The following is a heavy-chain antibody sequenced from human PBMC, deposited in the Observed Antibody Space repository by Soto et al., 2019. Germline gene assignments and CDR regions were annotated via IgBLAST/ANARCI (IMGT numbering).Heavy chain of an antibody. D-gene: IGHD5-18*01. CDR1: GGSISSSSYY. J-gene: IGHJ4*02. V-gene: IGHV4-39*01. CDR2: IYYSGST. Sequence: QLQLQESGPGLVKPSETLSLTCTVSGGSISSSSYYWGWIRQPPRKGLEWIGSIYYSGSTYYNPSLKSRVTISVDTSKNQFSLKLSSVTAADTAVYYCAKSGYSYVTYYFDYWGQGTLVTVSS. CDR3: AKSGYSYVTYYFDY.